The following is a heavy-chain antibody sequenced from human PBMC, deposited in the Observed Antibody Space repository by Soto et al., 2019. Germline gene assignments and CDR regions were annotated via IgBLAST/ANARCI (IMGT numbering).Heavy chain of an antibody. Sequence: QVQLVQSGAEVKKPGASVKVSCKASGYSFTGYYIHWVRQAPGQGLEWMGWINPNSGSTNYAQKFQGRVTMTRDTFISKAYMELGRLGSDDTGVYYCARGRYYYDSSCYDQEYYFDYWGQRTLVTVSS. CDR3: ARGRYYYDSSCYDQEYYFDY. CDR1: GYSFTGYY. CDR2: INPNSGST. V-gene: IGHV1-2*02. D-gene: IGHD3-22*01. J-gene: IGHJ4*02.